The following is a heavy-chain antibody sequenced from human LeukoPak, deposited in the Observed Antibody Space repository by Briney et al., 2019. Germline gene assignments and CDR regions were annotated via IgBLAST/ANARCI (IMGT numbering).Heavy chain of an antibody. CDR1: RFIFRNYG. CDR2: IKSKTDGGTT. V-gene: IGHV3-15*01. J-gene: IGHJ6*03. CDR3: TTKELWSYYYYYYMDV. D-gene: IGHD5-18*01. Sequence: GGSLRLSCAASRFIFRNYGMHWVRQAPGKGLEWVGRIKSKTDGGTTDYAAPVKGRFTISRDDSKNTLYLQMNSLKTEDTAVYYCTTKELWSYYYYYYMDVWGKGTTVTISS.